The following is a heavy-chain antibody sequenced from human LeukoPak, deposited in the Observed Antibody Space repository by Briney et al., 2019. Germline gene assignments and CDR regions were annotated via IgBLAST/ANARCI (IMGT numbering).Heavy chain of an antibody. Sequence: SETLSLTCTVSGGSISSYYWSWIRQPLGKGLEWIGYIYYSGSTNYNPSPKSRVTISVDTSKNQFSLKLSSVTAADTAVYYCARDRYIYGSDDRWFDPWGQGTLVTVSS. V-gene: IGHV4-59*01. J-gene: IGHJ5*02. CDR3: ARDRYIYGSDDRWFDP. CDR2: IYYSGST. D-gene: IGHD5-18*01. CDR1: GGSISSYY.